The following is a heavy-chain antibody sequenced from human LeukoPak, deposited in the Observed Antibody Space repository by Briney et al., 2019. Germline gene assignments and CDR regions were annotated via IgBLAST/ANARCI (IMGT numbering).Heavy chain of an antibody. CDR3: VKDRTGTYTLDY. J-gene: IGHJ4*02. CDR2: IYSGGGT. V-gene: IGHV3-66*01. Sequence: GGSLRLSCAASAFTVSSNHMSWVRQAPGKGLEWVSLIYSGGGTYYTDSVKGRFTISRDNSKNTLNLQMNSLRAEDTAVYYCVKDRTGTYTLDYWGQGTLVTVSS. D-gene: IGHD3-10*01. CDR1: AFTVSSNH.